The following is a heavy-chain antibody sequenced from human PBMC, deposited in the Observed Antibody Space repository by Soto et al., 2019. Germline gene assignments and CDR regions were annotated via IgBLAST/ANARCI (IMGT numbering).Heavy chain of an antibody. CDR3: ARTATGWYSNY. CDR2: INPGGGST. D-gene: IGHD6-19*01. V-gene: IGHV1-46*03. J-gene: IGHJ4*02. CDR1: GYTFTSYY. Sequence: GASVKVSCRASGYTFTSYYMHWVRQAPGQGLEWMGIINPGGGSTTYAQKFQGRVTMTRDTSTTTVYMELSSLRSEDTAVYYCARTATGWYSNYWGQGTLVTVSS.